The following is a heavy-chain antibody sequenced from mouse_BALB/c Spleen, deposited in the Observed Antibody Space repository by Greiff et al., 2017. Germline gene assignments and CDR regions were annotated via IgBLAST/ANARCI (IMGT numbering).Heavy chain of an antibody. CDR3: ARGWGYDDY. V-gene: IGHV3-6*02. CDR2: ISYDGSN. Sequence: VQLKESGPGLVKPSQSLSLTCSVTGYSITSGYYWNWIRQFPGNKLEWMGYISYDGSNNYNPSLKNRISITRDTSKNQFFLKLNSVTTEDTATYYCARGWGYDDYWGQGTTLTVSS. J-gene: IGHJ2*01. D-gene: IGHD2-2*01. CDR1: GYSITSGYY.